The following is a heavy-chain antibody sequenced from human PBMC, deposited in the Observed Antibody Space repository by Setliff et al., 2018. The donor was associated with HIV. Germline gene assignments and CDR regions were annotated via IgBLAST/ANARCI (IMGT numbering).Heavy chain of an antibody. CDR1: GFTFSSAW. J-gene: IGHJ4*02. CDR2: ISSSSSII. V-gene: IGHV3-48*01. Sequence: PGGSLRLSCAASGFTFSSAWMIWVRQAPGKGLYWVSYISSSSSIIYYADSVKGRFTISRDNAKNSLDLQMNSLRVEDTAIYYCAKAPGWLFLSHYWGQGTLVTVSS. D-gene: IGHD3-22*01. CDR3: AKAPGWLFLSHY.